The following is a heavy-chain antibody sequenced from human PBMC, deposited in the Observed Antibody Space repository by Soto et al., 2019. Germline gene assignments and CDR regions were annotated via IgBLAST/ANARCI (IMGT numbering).Heavy chain of an antibody. Sequence: QVQLQQWGAGLLKPSETLSLTCAVYGGSFSGYYWSWIRQPPGKGLEWIGEINHSGSTNYNPSLKSRVTIQVDTSKLQSSLKLRSVTAADTAVYYCARAHTMVRGVDYWGQGTLVTVSS. D-gene: IGHD3-10*01. CDR3: ARAHTMVRGVDY. CDR1: GGSFSGYY. V-gene: IGHV4-34*01. J-gene: IGHJ4*02. CDR2: INHSGST.